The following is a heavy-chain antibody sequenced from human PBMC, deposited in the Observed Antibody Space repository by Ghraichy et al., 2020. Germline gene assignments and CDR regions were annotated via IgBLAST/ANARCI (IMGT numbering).Heavy chain of an antibody. V-gene: IGHV1-18*04. D-gene: IGHD3-3*01. CDR1: GYTFTSYG. J-gene: IGHJ6*02. CDR3: ARDEDHPAYDFWSGYYEGRMDV. Sequence: ASVKVSCKASGYTFTSYGISWVRQAPGQGLEWLGWISAYNGNTNYAQKLQGRVTMTTDTSTSTAYMELRSLRSDDTAVYYCARDEDHPAYDFWSGYYEGRMDVWGQGTTVTVSS. CDR2: ISAYNGNT.